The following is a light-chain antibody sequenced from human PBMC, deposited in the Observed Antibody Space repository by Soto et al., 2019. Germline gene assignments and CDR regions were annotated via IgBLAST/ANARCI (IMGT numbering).Light chain of an antibody. J-gene: IGLJ1*01. CDR1: SNDVGTHNF. CDR3: SSYTSTSTLV. Sequence: QSALTQPASVSGSPGQSITISCTGTSNDVGTHNFVSWYQQHPGKAPKLMIHEVTDRPSGVSNRFSGSKSGNTASQTISGLQAEDEADYYCSSYTSTSTLVFGTGTKLTVL. CDR2: EVT. V-gene: IGLV2-14*01.